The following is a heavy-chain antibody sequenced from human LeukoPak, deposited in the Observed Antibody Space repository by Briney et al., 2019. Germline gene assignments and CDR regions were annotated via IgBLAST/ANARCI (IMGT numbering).Heavy chain of an antibody. CDR1: GFTFDDYA. J-gene: IGHJ4*02. CDR3: ARGPGWNSGSPRYSDY. Sequence: GGSLRLSCADSGFTFDDYAMSWVRQAPGKGLEWVSGINWNGGSIGYGDSVKGRITISRDNAKNSLYLQMDSLRAEDTALYYCARGPGWNSGSPRYSDYWGQGTLVTVSS. V-gene: IGHV3-20*04. D-gene: IGHD1-26*01. CDR2: INWNGGSI.